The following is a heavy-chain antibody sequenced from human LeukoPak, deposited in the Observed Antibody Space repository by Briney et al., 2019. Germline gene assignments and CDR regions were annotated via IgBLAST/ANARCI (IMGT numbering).Heavy chain of an antibody. CDR1: GGSISSGDYY. V-gene: IGHV4-30-4*01. D-gene: IGHD4-11*01. CDR2: MYYSGST. CDR3: ARVSQEDYSTKFDY. J-gene: IGHJ4*02. Sequence: SQTLSLTCTVSGGSISSGDYYWSWIRQPPGKGLEWIAYMYYSGSTYYNPSLKSRVTMSADTSKNQLSLKLSSVTAADTAVYYCARVSQEDYSTKFDYWGQGTLVTVSS.